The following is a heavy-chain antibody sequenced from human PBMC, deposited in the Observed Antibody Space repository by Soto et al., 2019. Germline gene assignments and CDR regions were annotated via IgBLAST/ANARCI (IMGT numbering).Heavy chain of an antibody. Sequence: ASVKVSCKASGCTFSSYAISCVRQAPGQVLEWMGGIIPIFGTANYAQKFQGRVTITADESTSTAYMELSSLRSEDTAVYYCAREPYEGSSTFYYYYYGMDVWGQGTTVTVSS. D-gene: IGHD6-6*01. CDR2: IIPIFGTA. J-gene: IGHJ6*02. CDR3: AREPYEGSSTFYYYYYGMDV. CDR1: GCTFSSYA. V-gene: IGHV1-69*13.